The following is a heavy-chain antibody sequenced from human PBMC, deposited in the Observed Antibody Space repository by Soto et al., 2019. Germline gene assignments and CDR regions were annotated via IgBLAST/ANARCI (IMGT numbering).Heavy chain of an antibody. Sequence: QVQLQESGPGLVKPSQTLSLTCTVSGGSISSGGYYWSWIRQHPGKGLEWIGYIYYSGSTYYNPSRKSRLIISVDESKNQYSLKLSSLTAADTAVYCCARGRGIVAAINLSLLFAYWGQGTLVTVS. CDR1: GGSISSGGYY. J-gene: IGHJ4*02. CDR2: IYYSGST. V-gene: IGHV4-31*03. CDR3: ARGRGIVAAINLSLLFAY. D-gene: IGHD5-12*01.